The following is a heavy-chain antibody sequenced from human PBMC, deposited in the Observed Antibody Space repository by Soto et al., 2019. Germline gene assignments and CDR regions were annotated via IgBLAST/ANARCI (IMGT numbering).Heavy chain of an antibody. V-gene: IGHV3-11*01. CDR3: GRDGTAAGSAY. J-gene: IGHJ4*02. CDR1: GFTFSDFY. CDR2: ISSGSTNI. D-gene: IGHD1-26*01. Sequence: GGSLRLSCAASGFTFSDFYMSWIRQAPGKGLEWISYISSGSTNIFYADSVKGRFTVSRDNAKNSVYLQMDSLRAEDTAVYYCGRDGTAAGSAYWGKGTLDTVSP.